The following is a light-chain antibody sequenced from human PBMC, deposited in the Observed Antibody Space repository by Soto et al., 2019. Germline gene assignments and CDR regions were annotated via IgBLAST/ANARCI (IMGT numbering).Light chain of an antibody. CDR3: QEYNNVLFT. Sequence: DIKMTQSPSSLSASVGDRVTITCRASQGISNYLAWYQQKPGKVPTLLIYDASALQSGVPSRFSGSGSGTDFTLTISSLQPEDIATYYFQEYNNVLFTFGPGTKVEIK. V-gene: IGKV1-27*01. J-gene: IGKJ3*01. CDR1: QGISNY. CDR2: DAS.